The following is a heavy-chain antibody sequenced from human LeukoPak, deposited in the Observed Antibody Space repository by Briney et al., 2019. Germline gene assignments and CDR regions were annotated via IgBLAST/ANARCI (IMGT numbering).Heavy chain of an antibody. CDR1: GGSISSGDYY. D-gene: IGHD3-16*02. CDR3: ARGDLWGSYQVDY. CDR2: IYYSGST. J-gene: IGHJ4*02. V-gene: IGHV4-30-4*08. Sequence: TLSLTCTVSGGSISSGDYYWSWIRQPPGKGLEWIGYIYYSGSTYYNPSLKSRVTISVDTSKNQFSLKLSSVTAADTAVYYCARGDLWGSYQVDYWGQGTLVTVSS.